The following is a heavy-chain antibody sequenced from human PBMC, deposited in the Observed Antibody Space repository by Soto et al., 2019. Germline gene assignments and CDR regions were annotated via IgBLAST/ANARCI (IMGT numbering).Heavy chain of an antibody. CDR2: IYYSGST. CDR1: GGSVTSGSYY. D-gene: IGHD6-6*01. V-gene: IGHV4-61*01. J-gene: IGHJ2*01. Sequence: QVQLQESGPGLVKPSETLSLTCIVSGGSVTSGSYYWSWIRQPPGKGLEWIGYIYYSGSTNYSPSLESRVTISLDTSKNQFSMKLNSVTAADTAVYYCARDRDGQVVQYFDLWGRGTLVTVSS. CDR3: ARDRDGQVVQYFDL.